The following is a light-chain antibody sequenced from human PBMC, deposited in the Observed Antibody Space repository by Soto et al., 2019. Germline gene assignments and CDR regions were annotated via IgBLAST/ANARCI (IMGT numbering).Light chain of an antibody. Sequence: EILMTQSPATLSVSPGERATLSCRASQSVSSYLAWYQQKPGQAPRLLIYDASNRATGIPARFSGSGSGTDFTLTISRLEPDDFAVYYCQQHGTSPITFGQGTRLEIK. J-gene: IGKJ5*01. CDR1: QSVSSY. CDR3: QQHGTSPIT. CDR2: DAS. V-gene: IGKV3-11*01.